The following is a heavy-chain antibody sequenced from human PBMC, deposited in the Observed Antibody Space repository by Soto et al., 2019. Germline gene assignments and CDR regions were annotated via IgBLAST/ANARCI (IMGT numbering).Heavy chain of an antibody. CDR2: ISPGADVS. CDR1: GFTFSSFV. J-gene: IGHJ3*01. Sequence: EVQLLESGGGLVQPGGSLRLSCAASGFTFSSFVMNWVRQAPGKGLAWVSTISPGADVSHYTDSVKGRFTISRDNSRRTLQLQMDSLRVEDAAVYFCVRRAITATTKWGAFDVWGQGTAVTVSS. V-gene: IGHV3-23*01. CDR3: VRRAITATTKWGAFDV. D-gene: IGHD1-20*01.